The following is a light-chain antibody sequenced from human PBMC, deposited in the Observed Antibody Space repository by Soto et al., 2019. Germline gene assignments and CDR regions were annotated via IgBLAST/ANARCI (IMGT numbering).Light chain of an antibody. CDR2: GAS. CDR3: QQYGSLPRT. CDR1: QSVSSSS. V-gene: IGKV3-20*01. J-gene: IGKJ1*01. Sequence: EIVLTQSPGTLSLSPGERATLSCRASQSVSSSSLAWYQQKPGQAPRLLIYGASSRATAIPDRFSGSGSGTGFTLTISRLEPEDFAVYYCQQYGSLPRTFGQGTNGEIK.